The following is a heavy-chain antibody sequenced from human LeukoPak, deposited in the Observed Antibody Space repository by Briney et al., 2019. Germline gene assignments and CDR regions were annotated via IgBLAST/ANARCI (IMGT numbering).Heavy chain of an antibody. CDR2: ISSSSSYI. J-gene: IGHJ5*02. CDR1: GFTFSSYS. Sequence: GGSLRLSCAASGFTFSSYSMNWVRQAPGKGLEWVSSISSSSSYIYYADSVKGRFTISRDNAKNSLYLQMNSLRAEDTAVYYCARAPPLGNWFDPWGQGTLVTVSS. D-gene: IGHD7-27*01. CDR3: ARAPPLGNWFDP. V-gene: IGHV3-21*01.